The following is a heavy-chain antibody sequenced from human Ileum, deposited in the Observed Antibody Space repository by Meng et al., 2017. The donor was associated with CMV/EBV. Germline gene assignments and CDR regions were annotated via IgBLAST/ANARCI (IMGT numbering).Heavy chain of an antibody. CDR2: ISLDNCDT. J-gene: IGHJ4*02. CDR3: ERDSGIAACTYFDY. V-gene: IGHV1-2*02. CDR1: GCDFWDYD. D-gene: IGHD6-13*01. Sequence: YGCDFWDYDMHCSGQAPGQGLEWMGWISLDNCDTNYAQSFQGRVTLTRDTSITTAYMGLSWLTSDETAVYFCERDSGIAACTYFDYWGQGSLVTVSS.